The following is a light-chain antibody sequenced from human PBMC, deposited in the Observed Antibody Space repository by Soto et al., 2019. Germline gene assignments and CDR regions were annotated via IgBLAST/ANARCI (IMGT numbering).Light chain of an antibody. J-gene: IGKJ1*01. CDR3: QQYNNWPQT. CDR1: QSLRSS. Sequence: LLTQSQATLSVSPGERATLSCRASQSLRSSLAWYQQKPGQAPRLLIYDASTRATGIPARFSGSGSGTDFTLTISGLQSEDFAVYYCQQYNNWPQTFGQGTKVDI. V-gene: IGKV3-15*01. CDR2: DAS.